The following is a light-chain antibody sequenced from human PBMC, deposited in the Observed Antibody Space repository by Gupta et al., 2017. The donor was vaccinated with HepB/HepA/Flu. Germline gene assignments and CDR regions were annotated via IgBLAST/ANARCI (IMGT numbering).Light chain of an antibody. CDR3: SAWDSILSAWV. CDR2: RNN. V-gene: IGLV10-54*01. J-gene: IGLJ3*02. Sequence: QAGLPQPPSVSKDLRQTATLTCTGNTHNVGNQGAAWRQQHPCHPPKLLSNRNNNRPSGISERLSASRSVNTASMTITGLHSEDEADYYSSAWDSILSAWVFGGGTKLTVL. CDR1: THNVGNQG.